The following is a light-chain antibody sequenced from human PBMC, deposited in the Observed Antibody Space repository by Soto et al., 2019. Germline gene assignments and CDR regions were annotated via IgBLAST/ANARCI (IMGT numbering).Light chain of an antibody. CDR3: QQYGSSPTVT. CDR2: GAY. Sequence: EIVLPQSPATVSLSPGESAPLSCRARQSVRNSYLAWYQQKPCQAPRLLIYGAYARATGIPVRFSGSGSGTDFTLTISRLEPEDFAVYYCQQYGSSPTVTFGQGTKVDIK. J-gene: IGKJ1*01. CDR1: QSVRNSY. V-gene: IGKV3-20*01.